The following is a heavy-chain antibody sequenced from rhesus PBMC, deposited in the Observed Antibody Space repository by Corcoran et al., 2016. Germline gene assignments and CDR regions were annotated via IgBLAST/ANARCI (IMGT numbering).Heavy chain of an antibody. D-gene: IGHD5-42*01. CDR2: IDPSDSDT. CDR3: AKDRGNWYFDL. J-gene: IGHJ2*01. Sequence: VQLVQSGAEVKRPGESLKISCKTSGYSFTSYWISWVRQMPGKGLEWMGAIDPSDSDTSYSPSFQGQVTISADKSISTAYLQWSSLKASDTATYYCAKDRGNWYFDLWGPGTPITISS. CDR1: GYSFTSYW. V-gene: IGHV5-2*01.